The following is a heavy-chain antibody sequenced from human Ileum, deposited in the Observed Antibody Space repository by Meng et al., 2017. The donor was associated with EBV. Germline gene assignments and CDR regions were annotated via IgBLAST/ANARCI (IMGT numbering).Heavy chain of an antibody. J-gene: IGHJ4*02. D-gene: IGHD1-14*01. V-gene: IGHV4-39*01. CDR3: ARHHHSPTFDY. CDR2: VVYSGTT. Sequence: PLQVVGRGLGTPSETLPLACTVSGGSISSSSYYWAWIRQPPGEGLEWIGSVVYSGTTYYTSSLKSRVSISVDTSKNQFSLKLSSVTAADTAVYYCARHHHSPTFDYWGQGTLVTVSS. CDR1: GGSISSSSYY.